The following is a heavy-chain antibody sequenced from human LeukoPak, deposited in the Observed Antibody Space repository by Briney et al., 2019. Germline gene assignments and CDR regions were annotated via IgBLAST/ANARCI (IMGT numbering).Heavy chain of an antibody. V-gene: IGHV4-59*01. CDR3: ARARWELDYYYYYGMDV. CDR1: GGSISSYY. CDR2: IYYSGST. D-gene: IGHD1-26*01. J-gene: IGHJ6*02. Sequence: SETLSLTCTVPGGSISSYYWSWIRQPPGKGLEWIGYIYYSGSTNYNPSLKSRVTISVDTSKNQFSLKLSSVTAADTAVYYCARARWELDYYYYYGMDVWGQGTTVTVSS.